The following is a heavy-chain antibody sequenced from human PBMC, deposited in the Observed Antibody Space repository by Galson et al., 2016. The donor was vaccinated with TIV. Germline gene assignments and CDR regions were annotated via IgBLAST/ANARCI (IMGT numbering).Heavy chain of an antibody. J-gene: IGHJ4*02. D-gene: IGHD5-24*01. CDR2: INPNSGDT. Sequence: SVKVSCKASGYMFTGYHLHWVRQAPGQGPEWMGRINPNSGDTDFAQKFQGRVTMTRDTSISTAYIELRRLTFADTAVYFCAIGVDGFRYWGQGTLVTVSS. CDR3: AIGVDGFRY. V-gene: IGHV1-2*06. CDR1: GYMFTGYH.